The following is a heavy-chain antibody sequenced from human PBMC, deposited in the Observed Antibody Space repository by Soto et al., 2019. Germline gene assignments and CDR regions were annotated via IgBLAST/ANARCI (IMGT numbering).Heavy chain of an antibody. J-gene: IGHJ6*02. CDR2: IYYSGST. CDR3: ARGWIGAVGRGVYNGIDV. Sequence: PSETLSLTCTVSGGSISSYYWSWIRQPPGKGLEWIGYIYYSGSTNYNPSLKSRLTISVDTSKNQFSLKLSSVTAADTAVYYCARGWIGAVGRGVYNGIDVWAQGTTVTVS. D-gene: IGHD6-13*01. V-gene: IGHV4-59*01. CDR1: GGSISSYY.